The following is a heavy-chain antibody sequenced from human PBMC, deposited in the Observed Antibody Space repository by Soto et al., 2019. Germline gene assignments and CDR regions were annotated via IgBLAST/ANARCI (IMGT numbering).Heavy chain of an antibody. CDR2: INTANGNT. CDR3: ARDRKPYCAGDCYSYYFDY. V-gene: IGHV1-18*01. D-gene: IGHD2-21*02. J-gene: IGHJ4*02. CDR1: GYTFTTYG. Sequence: QVQLVQSGAAVKKPGASVKVSCKASGYTFTTYGISWVRQAPGQGLEWMGWINTANGNTNFAQNFQGRVTMTTDTSTTTAYMELRSLRSDDTAVYYCARDRKPYCAGDCYSYYFDYWGQGSLVTVSS.